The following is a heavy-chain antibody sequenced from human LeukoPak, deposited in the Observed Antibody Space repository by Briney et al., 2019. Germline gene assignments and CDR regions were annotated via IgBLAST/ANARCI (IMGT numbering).Heavy chain of an antibody. V-gene: IGHV3-21*01. CDR2: ISSSSSYI. J-gene: IGHJ4*02. CDR3: ARVDDYSNSLDY. Sequence: GGSLRLSCAASGFTFSSYSMNWVRQAPGKGLEWVSSISSSSSYIYYADSVKGRFTISRDNAKNSLYLQMNSLRAEDTAVYYCARVDDYSNSLDYWGQGTLVTDPS. CDR1: GFTFSSYS. D-gene: IGHD4-11*01.